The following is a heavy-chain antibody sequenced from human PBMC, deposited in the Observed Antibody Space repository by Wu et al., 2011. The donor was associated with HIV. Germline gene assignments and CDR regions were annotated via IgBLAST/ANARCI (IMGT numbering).Heavy chain of an antibody. CDR2: SDPKTGGT. J-gene: IGHJ2*01. CDR1: GYTFTGHY. Sequence: QVQLFQSGAEVRKPGASVKVSCKAFGYTFTGHYIHWVRQAPGQGLEWMGWSDPKTGGTNYAQRFQDRVTMTRDTSTKTAYMELRGLQSDDTAVYYCARVYSTDW. D-gene: IGHD6-13*01. CDR3: ARVYSTDW. V-gene: IGHV1-2*02.